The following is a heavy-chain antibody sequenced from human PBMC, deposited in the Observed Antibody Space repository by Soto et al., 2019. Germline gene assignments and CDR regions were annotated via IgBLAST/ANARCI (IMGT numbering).Heavy chain of an antibody. CDR2: ISSDGNKK. CDR3: AKDQRGSNYGYFQY. J-gene: IGHJ1*01. D-gene: IGHD4-4*01. Sequence: QVQLVESGGGVVQPGRSLRLSCAASGFTFSSYGMHWVRQAPGKGLEWVTLISSDGNKKYYGDSVQGRFTISRDNSKNTLFLEMESLRPEDTAIYYCAKDQRGSNYGYFQYWGQGTLVTVSS. CDR1: GFTFSSYG. V-gene: IGHV3-30*18.